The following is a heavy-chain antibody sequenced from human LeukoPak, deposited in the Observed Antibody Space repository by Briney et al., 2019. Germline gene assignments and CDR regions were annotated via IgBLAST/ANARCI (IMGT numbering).Heavy chain of an antibody. CDR2: MYYSGST. D-gene: IGHD3-10*01. CDR1: GASISSRSYY. Sequence: SETLSLTCTISGASISSRSYYWGWIRQPPGRGLEWIGSMYYSGSTYYNPSLKSRVTMSVDTSKNQFSLKLSSVTAADTAVYYCARDVGGPNYYGSGSLDYWGQGTLVTVSS. V-gene: IGHV4-39*07. J-gene: IGHJ4*02. CDR3: ARDVGGPNYYGSGSLDY.